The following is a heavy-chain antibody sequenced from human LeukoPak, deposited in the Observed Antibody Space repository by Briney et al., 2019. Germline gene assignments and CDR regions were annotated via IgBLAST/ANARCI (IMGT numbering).Heavy chain of an antibody. J-gene: IGHJ5*02. D-gene: IGHD3-10*01. CDR3: TSHRGSSNWFDP. CDR2: VVSRGDL. Sequence: SETLSFTCTVWGGSLSTHYWSWMRQPPRKGLEWIGYVVSRGDLKYNCSLRSRVTISLGASKGQVVLKLSSVPTADTAIYYRTSHRGSSNWFDPWGRGILVTVSS. CDR1: GGSLSTHY. V-gene: IGHV4-59*08.